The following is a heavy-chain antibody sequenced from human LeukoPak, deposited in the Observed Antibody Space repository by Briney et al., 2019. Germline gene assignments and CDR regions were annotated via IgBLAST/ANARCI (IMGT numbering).Heavy chain of an antibody. J-gene: IGHJ5*02. CDR3: ARDPDYDSSGYYLRDWFDP. CDR1: VYTLTELS. V-gene: IGHV1-24*01. Sequence: ASVKVSCKVSVYTLTELSMHWVRQAPGKGLEWMGGFDPEDGETIYAQKFQGRVTMTEDTSTDTAHMELSSLRSEDTAVYYCARDPDYDSSGYYLRDWFDPWGQGTLVTVSS. D-gene: IGHD3-22*01. CDR2: FDPEDGET.